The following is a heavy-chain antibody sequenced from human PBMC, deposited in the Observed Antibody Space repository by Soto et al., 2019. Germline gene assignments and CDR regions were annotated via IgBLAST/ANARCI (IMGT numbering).Heavy chain of an antibody. Sequence: GXSVKGSCDASGYPFTGYYMHWVRQAPGQGLEWMGWINPNSGGTNYAQKFQCRVTMTRDTSISTAYMELSRLRSDDTAVYYCARVRSGSDYWGQGTLVT. CDR2: INPNSGGT. V-gene: IGHV1-2*02. CDR3: ARVRSGSDY. J-gene: IGHJ4*02. CDR1: GYPFTGYY. D-gene: IGHD6-19*01.